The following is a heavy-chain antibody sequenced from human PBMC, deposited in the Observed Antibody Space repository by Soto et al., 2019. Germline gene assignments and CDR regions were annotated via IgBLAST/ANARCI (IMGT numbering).Heavy chain of an antibody. J-gene: IGHJ6*02. CDR3: ARGYCSGGNCYSGMDV. CDR1: GGTFSSYA. CDR2: IIPIFGTA. D-gene: IGHD2-15*01. V-gene: IGHV1-69*06. Sequence: SVKVSCKASGGTFSSYAISWVRQAPGQGLEWMGGIIPIFGTANYAQKFQGRVTITADKSTSTAYMELSSLRSEDTAVYYCARGYCSGGNCYSGMDVWGQGTMVTFSS.